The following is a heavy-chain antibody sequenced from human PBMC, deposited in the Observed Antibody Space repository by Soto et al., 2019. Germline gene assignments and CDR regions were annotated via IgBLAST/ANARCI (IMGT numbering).Heavy chain of an antibody. Sequence: EVQLLESGGGLVQPGGSLRLSCAASGFTFSSYAMSWVRQAPWKGLEWVSTISGSGGSTYYADSVKGRFTISRDNSKNTLYLQMNSLRAEDTAVYYCAMARGPHYYYGMDVWGQGTTVTVSS. CDR3: AMARGPHYYYGMDV. V-gene: IGHV3-23*01. CDR2: ISGSGGST. D-gene: IGHD3-10*01. J-gene: IGHJ6*02. CDR1: GFTFSSYA.